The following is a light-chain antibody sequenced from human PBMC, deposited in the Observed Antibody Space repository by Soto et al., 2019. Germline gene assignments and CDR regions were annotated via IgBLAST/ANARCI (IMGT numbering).Light chain of an antibody. CDR1: QSLSSNY. CDR3: HQYGSSSYT. CDR2: GAS. V-gene: IGKV3-20*01. Sequence: EIVLTQSPGTLSLSPGERATLSCRASQSLSSNYLAWYQQKPGQAPRLLIYGASNRATGIPDRVSGSGSGTDFTLTISRLEPEDFAVYYCHQYGSSSYTFGQGTKLEIK. J-gene: IGKJ2*01.